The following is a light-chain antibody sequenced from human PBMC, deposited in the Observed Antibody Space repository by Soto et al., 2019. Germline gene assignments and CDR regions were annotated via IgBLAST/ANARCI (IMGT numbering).Light chain of an antibody. CDR2: EVS. V-gene: IGKV2D-30*01. CDR1: QSLVYNDGNTY. J-gene: IGKJ1*01. Sequence: DDVMTQSPLSLTVTLGQPASISCRSSQSLVYNDGNTYLDWFQQRPGQSPRRLIYEVSNWDSGVSDRFSGSGSGTDFTVKISRVEADDVGVYYCMQGTHWLGTFGQGTKVEVK. CDR3: MQGTHWLGT.